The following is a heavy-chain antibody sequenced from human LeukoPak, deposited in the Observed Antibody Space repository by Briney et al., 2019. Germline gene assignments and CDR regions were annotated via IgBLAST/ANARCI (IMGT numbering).Heavy chain of an antibody. V-gene: IGHV4-39*01. Sequence: SETLSLTCTVSGGSISTSSYYWGWIRQPPGMALEWIGSLYYSGRTYYNPSLNGRVTIYVDTSKNQVSLKLSYVTAADTDVYYCATHRGVRYFDYWGQATLVTVSS. J-gene: IGHJ4*02. CDR2: LYYSGRT. CDR3: ATHRGVRYFDY. D-gene: IGHD3-10*01. CDR1: GGSISTSSYY.